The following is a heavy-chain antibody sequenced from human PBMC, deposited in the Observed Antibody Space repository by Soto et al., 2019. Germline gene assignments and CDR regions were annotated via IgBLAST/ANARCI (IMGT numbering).Heavy chain of an antibody. CDR1: GFTFTSSA. J-gene: IGHJ6*02. V-gene: IGHV1-58*01. Sequence: SVKVSCKASGFTFTSSAVQWVRQARGQRLEWIGWIVVGSGNTNYAQKFQERVTITRDMSTSTAYMELSSLRSEDTAVYYCAAGYGSSAHWYYYGMDVWGQGTTVTVSS. CDR2: IVVGSGNT. D-gene: IGHD6-6*01. CDR3: AAGYGSSAHWYYYGMDV.